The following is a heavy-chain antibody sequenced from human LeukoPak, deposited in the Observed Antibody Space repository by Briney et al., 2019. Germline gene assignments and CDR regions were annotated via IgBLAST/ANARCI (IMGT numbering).Heavy chain of an antibody. CDR3: ARGTYYYDSSGCYPGAFDI. Sequence: GGSLRLSCAASGFTLSSYDMHWVRQPTGKGLEWVSAIGTAGDTYYPGSVKGRFTISRENAKNSLYLQMNSLRAGDTAVYSCARGTYYYDSSGCYPGAFDIWGQGTMVTVSS. D-gene: IGHD3-22*01. J-gene: IGHJ3*02. CDR1: GFTLSSYD. V-gene: IGHV3-13*01. CDR2: IGTAGDT.